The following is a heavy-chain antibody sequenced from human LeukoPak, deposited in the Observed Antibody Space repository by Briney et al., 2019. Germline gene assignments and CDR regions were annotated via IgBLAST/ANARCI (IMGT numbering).Heavy chain of an antibody. CDR2: ISAYNGNT. Sequence: ASVKVSCKASGYTFTSYGISWVRQAPGQGLEWMGWISAYNGNTNYAQKLQGRVTMTTDTSTSTAYMELRSLRSDDTAVYYCARRNLELEDADAFDIWGQGTMVTVSS. D-gene: IGHD1-7*01. CDR1: GYTFTSYG. CDR3: ARRNLELEDADAFDI. V-gene: IGHV1-18*01. J-gene: IGHJ3*02.